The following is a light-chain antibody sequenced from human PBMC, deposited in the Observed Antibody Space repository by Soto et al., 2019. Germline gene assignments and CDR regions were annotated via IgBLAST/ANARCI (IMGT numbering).Light chain of an antibody. Sequence: DIQMTQSPSTLSASVGDRVTITCRASQSISSWLAWYQQKPGKAPKLLIYKASSLESGVPSRFSGSGSGTEFTLTISSLQPDDCATYYCQQYNSYPWTVGQGTKVDIK. CDR2: KAS. CDR3: QQYNSYPWT. CDR1: QSISSW. J-gene: IGKJ1*01. V-gene: IGKV1-5*03.